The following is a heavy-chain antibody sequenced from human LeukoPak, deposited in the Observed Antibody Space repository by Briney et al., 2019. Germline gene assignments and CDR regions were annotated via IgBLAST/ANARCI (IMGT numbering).Heavy chain of an antibody. J-gene: IGHJ4*02. D-gene: IGHD3-22*01. V-gene: IGHV4-39*01. CDR1: GGSFSSTSYY. CDR2: ISHTGST. CDR3: ARLTFYYDGSGYYFDY. Sequence: SSETLSLTCTVPGGSFSSTSYYWAWIRQPPGKGLEWIGSISHTGSTYYNPSPKSRATISVDTSKNQFSLRLSSVTAADTAVHYCARLTFYYDGSGYYFDYWGQGTLVTVSS.